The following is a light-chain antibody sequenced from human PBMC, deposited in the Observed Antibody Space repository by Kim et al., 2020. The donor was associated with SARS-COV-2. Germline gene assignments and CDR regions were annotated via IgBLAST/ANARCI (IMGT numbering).Light chain of an antibody. CDR2: RDS. CDR3: QVWDSNTVV. Sequence: SYELTQPLSVSVALGQTARVSCGGNTIGGKNVHWYQQKPGLAPVLVIYRDSNRPSGIPERFSGSNSGNTATLTISRAQAGDEADYYCQVWDSNTVVFGGG. CDR1: TIGGKN. J-gene: IGLJ2*01. V-gene: IGLV3-9*01.